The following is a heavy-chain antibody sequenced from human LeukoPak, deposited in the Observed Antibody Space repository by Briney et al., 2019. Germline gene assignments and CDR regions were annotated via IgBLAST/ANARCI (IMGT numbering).Heavy chain of an antibody. CDR1: GFAVSSNY. V-gene: IGHV3-53*01. CDR3: AREMYSGMYNDAFDI. CDR2: IRSDGST. Sequence: GGSLRLSCTASGFAVSSNYTSWVRQAPGKGLEWVSVIRSDGSTYHADSVKGRFTISRDNSKNTLYLQMNNLRAEDTAMYYCAREMYSGMYNDAFDIWGQGTKVTVSS. J-gene: IGHJ3*02. D-gene: IGHD1-26*01.